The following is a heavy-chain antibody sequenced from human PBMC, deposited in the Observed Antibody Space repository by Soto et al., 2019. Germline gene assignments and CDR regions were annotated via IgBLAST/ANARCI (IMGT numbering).Heavy chain of an antibody. CDR1: GGSISSYY. CDR2: IYYSGST. CDR3: ASRRSGWYKEGYYFDY. Sequence: QVQLQESGPGLVKPSETLSLTCTVSGGSISSYYWSWIRQPPGKGLEWIGYIYYSGSTNYNPSLKSRVTISVDTSKNQFSLKLSSVTAADTAVYYCASRRSGWYKEGYYFDYWGQGTLVTVSS. V-gene: IGHV4-59*08. D-gene: IGHD6-19*01. J-gene: IGHJ4*02.